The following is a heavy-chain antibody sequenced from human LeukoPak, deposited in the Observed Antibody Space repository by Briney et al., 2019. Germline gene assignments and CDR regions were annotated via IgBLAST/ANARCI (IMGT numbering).Heavy chain of an antibody. D-gene: IGHD3-3*01. J-gene: IGHJ4*02. V-gene: IGHV3-23*01. Sequence: GGSLRLSCAASGFTLSSYAMSWVRQAPGKGLEWVSAISGSGGSTYYADSVKGRFTISRDNSKNTLYLQMNSLRAEDTAVYYCAKDRDYDFWSGYQWGQGTLVTVSS. CDR1: GFTLSSYA. CDR2: ISGSGGST. CDR3: AKDRDYDFWSGYQ.